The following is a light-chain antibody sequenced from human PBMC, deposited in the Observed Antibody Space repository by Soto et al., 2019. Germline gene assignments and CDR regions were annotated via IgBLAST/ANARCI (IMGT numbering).Light chain of an antibody. CDR1: QNINKW. CDR2: EAS. Sequence: DIQMTQSPSTLSASVGDRVTITCRASQNINKWLAWYQQKPGKAPKLLIYEASTLEGGVPSRFSGSGSGTEFTLTISSLQPDDFATYWCQQYKSYSTFGQGTKMDLK. J-gene: IGKJ1*01. V-gene: IGKV1-5*03. CDR3: QQYKSYST.